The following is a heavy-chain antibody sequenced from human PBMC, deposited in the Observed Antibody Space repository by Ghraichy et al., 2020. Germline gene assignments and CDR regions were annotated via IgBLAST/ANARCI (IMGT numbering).Heavy chain of an antibody. V-gene: IGHV4-59*01. CDR1: GGSISSYY. J-gene: IGHJ2*01. D-gene: IGHD3-22*01. CDR3: ARGWYDTSGYRPPHWYFDL. CDR2: IYYSGST. Sequence: SETLSLTCTVSGGSISSYYWSWIRQPPGKGLEWIGYIYYSGSTKYNPSLKSRVTISVDTSKSQFSLKLSSVTAADTAVYYCARGWYDTSGYRPPHWYFDLWGRGTLVTVSS.